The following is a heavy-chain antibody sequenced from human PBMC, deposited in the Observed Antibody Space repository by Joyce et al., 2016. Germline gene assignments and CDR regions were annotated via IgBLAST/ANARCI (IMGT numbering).Heavy chain of an antibody. CDR3: ARAPMPPYAFDV. CDR1: GYSFSDSH. J-gene: IGHJ3*01. V-gene: IGHV1-2*06. Sequence: QAHLVQSGAEVKKPGASVKVSCKGSGYSFSDSHIHWLRQAPGQGLQWMGRVNPDSGHTIYGEKFQGRVTLTRDAAIDTVYMEFSRLRSDDTAVYCCARAPMPPYAFDVWGQGTLVSVSA. D-gene: IGHD2-2*01. CDR2: VNPDSGHT.